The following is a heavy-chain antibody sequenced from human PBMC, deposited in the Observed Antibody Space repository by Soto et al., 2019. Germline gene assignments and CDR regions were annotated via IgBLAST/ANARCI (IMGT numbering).Heavy chain of an antibody. CDR3: ARDEGYYYGSG. D-gene: IGHD3-10*01. Sequence: QVQLQESGPGLVKPSQTLALTCTVSGGSISSGYYYWSWIRQPPGKGLEWIGYIYSSGKTYYNPSLQSRLTMSVDTSKNHFSLKLSSVTAADTAGYYCARDEGYYYGSGWGQGTLVTVSS. J-gene: IGHJ4*02. V-gene: IGHV4-30-4*01. CDR2: IYSSGKT. CDR1: GGSISSGYYY.